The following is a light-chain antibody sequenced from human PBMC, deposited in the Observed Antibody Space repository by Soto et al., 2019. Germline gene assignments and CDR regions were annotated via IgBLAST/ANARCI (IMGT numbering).Light chain of an antibody. CDR2: AAS. CDR3: QQVNDIPLT. V-gene: IGKV1-12*01. CDR1: QDVRTW. Sequence: IQMTQSPSSVSASIGDRVTLTCRASQDVRTWLAWYQQRPGRAPKLLIHAASKLQDGVPSRFSGSGSGTDFTLTISILQPDDLGTYYCQQVNDIPLTFGPGTKVDIK. J-gene: IGKJ3*01.